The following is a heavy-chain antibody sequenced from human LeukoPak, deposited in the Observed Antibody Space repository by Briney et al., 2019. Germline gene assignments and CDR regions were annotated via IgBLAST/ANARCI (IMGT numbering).Heavy chain of an antibody. Sequence: PGGSLRLSCTVSGFTVSSNSMSWVRQAPGKGLEWVSFIYSGGNTHYSDSVKGRFTISRDNSKNTLYLQMNSLRAEDTAVYYCAKLGNDFWSGYTDYFDYWGQGTLVTVSS. V-gene: IGHV3-53*01. CDR2: IYSGGNT. J-gene: IGHJ4*02. CDR3: AKLGNDFWSGYTDYFDY. CDR1: GFTVSSNS. D-gene: IGHD3-3*01.